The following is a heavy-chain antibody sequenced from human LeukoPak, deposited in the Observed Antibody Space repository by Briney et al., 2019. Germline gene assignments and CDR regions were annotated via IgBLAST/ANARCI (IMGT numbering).Heavy chain of an antibody. V-gene: IGHV3-64D*09. D-gene: IGHD6-19*01. CDR2: ISSNGGST. J-gene: IGHJ4*02. CDR1: GFTFSSYA. CDR3: VKGGAVADTKYYFDY. Sequence: GSLRLSCSASGFTFSSYAMHWVRQAPGKGLEYVSAISSNGGSTYYADSVKGRFTISRDNSKNTLYLQMSSLRAEDTAVYYCVKGGAVADTKYYFDYWGQGTLVTVSS.